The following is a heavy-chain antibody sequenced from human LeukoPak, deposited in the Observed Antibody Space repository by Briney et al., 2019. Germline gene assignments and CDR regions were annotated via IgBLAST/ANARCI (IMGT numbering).Heavy chain of an antibody. J-gene: IGHJ4*02. CDR1: GFTFDDYA. Sequence: GGSLRLSCAASGFTFDDYAMHWVRQAPGKGLEWVSGISGSGGSTYYADSVKGRYTISRDNSKNTLYLQMNSLRAEDTAVYYCAKDLLYYYDSSGSCDYWGQGTLVTVSS. V-gene: IGHV3-23*01. CDR2: ISGSGGST. D-gene: IGHD3-22*01. CDR3: AKDLLYYYDSSGSCDY.